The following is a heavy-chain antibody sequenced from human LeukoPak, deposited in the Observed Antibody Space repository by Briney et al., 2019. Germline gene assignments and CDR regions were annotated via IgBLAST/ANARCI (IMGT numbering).Heavy chain of an antibody. D-gene: IGHD6-19*01. CDR3: ARHKSPIAVATYFDY. V-gene: IGHV4-39*01. CDR1: GGSISSSSYY. Sequence: SETLSLTCTVSGGSISSSSYYWGWIRQPPGKGLEWIGSIYYSGSTYYNPSLKSRVTISVDTSKNQFSLKLSSVTAADTAVYYCARHKSPIAVATYFDYWGQGTLVTVSS. J-gene: IGHJ4*02. CDR2: IYYSGST.